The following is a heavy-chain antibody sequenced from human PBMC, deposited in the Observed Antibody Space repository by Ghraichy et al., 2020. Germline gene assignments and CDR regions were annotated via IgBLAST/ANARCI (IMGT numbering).Heavy chain of an antibody. CDR3: ASSFTRDGYSESDWYFDL. J-gene: IGHJ2*01. V-gene: IGHV3-33*01. CDR1: GFTFSSYG. CDR2: IWYDGSNK. D-gene: IGHD5-24*01. Sequence: GGSLRLSCVASGFTFSSYGMHWVRQAPGKGLEWVAVIWYDGSNKFYADSAKGRFTVSRDNSKNTLYLQMNSLRAEDTAVYYCASSFTRDGYSESDWYFDLWGRGTLVTVSS.